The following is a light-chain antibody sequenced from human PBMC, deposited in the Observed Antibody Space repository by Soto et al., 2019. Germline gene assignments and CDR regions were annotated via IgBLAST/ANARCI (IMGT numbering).Light chain of an antibody. CDR3: CSYTSSNTRVV. J-gene: IGLJ2*01. CDR2: EVS. V-gene: IGLV2-14*01. CDR1: SSDVGGYNY. Sequence: QSVLTQPASVSGSPGQSITIACTGTSSDVGGYNYVSWYQQHPGKAPKLMIYEVSDRPSGVSNRFSGSKSGNTASLTISGLQTEDEADYYCCSYTSSNTRVVFGGGTKLTVL.